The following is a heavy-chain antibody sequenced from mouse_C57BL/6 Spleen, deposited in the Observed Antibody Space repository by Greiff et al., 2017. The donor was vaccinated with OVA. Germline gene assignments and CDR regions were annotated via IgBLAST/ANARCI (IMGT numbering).Heavy chain of an antibody. J-gene: IGHJ4*01. V-gene: IGHV1-63*01. CDR3: ARGRNGYDGGDAMDY. D-gene: IGHD2-2*01. CDR2: IYPGGGYT. CDR1: GYTFTNYW. Sequence: VQGVESGAELVRPGTSVKMSCKASGYTFTNYWIGWAKQRPGHGLEWIGDIYPGGGYTNYNEKFKGKATLTADKSSSTAYMQFSSLTSEDSAIYYCARGRNGYDGGDAMDYWGQGTSVTVSS.